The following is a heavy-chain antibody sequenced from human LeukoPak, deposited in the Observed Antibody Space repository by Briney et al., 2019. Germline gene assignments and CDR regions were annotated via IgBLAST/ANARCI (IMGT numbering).Heavy chain of an antibody. D-gene: IGHD3-22*01. CDR1: GYSFTSYG. Sequence: ASVKVSCKASGYSFTSYGISWVRQAPGQGLEWMGWISVYNGNTNYAQKLQGRVTMTTDTSTSTAYMDLSSLRSEDTAVYYCARGEYYYDSSGYYYASPFDYWGQGTLVTVSS. V-gene: IGHV1-18*01. CDR3: ARGEYYYDSSGYYYASPFDY. CDR2: ISVYNGNT. J-gene: IGHJ4*02.